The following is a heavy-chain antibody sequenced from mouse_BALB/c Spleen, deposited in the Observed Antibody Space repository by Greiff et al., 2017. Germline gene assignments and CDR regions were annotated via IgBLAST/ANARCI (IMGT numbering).Heavy chain of an antibody. Sequence: VKVVESGPGLVQPSQSLSITCTASGFSLTSYGVHWVRQSPGKGLEWLGVIWSGGSTDYNAAFISRLSTSKDNSKSQVFFKMNSLQANDTAIYYCARNWNYRYDGSWFAYWGQGTLVTVSA. J-gene: IGHJ3*01. D-gene: IGHD2-14*01. CDR2: IWSGGST. CDR3: ARNWNYRYDGSWFAY. V-gene: IGHV2-2*02. CDR1: GFSLTSYG.